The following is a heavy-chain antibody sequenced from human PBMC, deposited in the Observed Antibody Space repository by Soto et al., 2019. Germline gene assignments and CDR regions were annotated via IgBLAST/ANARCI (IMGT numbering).Heavy chain of an antibody. D-gene: IGHD6-13*01. Sequence: QVQLVESGGGVVQPGGSLRLSCAASGVTFSNFVMHWVRQAPGKGLEWVAATSYDGKNKDHADSVKGRFTISRDNSKNTLYLQMNSLRHEDTAVYFCARERAIAATGIFYYWGQGTLVTVSS. CDR2: TSYDGKNK. CDR1: GVTFSNFV. CDR3: ARERAIAATGIFYY. V-gene: IGHV3-30*04. J-gene: IGHJ4*02.